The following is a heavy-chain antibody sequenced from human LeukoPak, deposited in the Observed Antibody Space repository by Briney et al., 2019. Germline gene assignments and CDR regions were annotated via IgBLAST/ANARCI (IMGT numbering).Heavy chain of an antibody. CDR3: ATRELLTMGYFDY. D-gene: IGHD1-26*01. CDR1: SYTFTSYG. J-gene: IGHJ4*02. Sequence: ASVKVSCKASSYTFTSYGINWVRQAPGKGLEWMGGFDPEDGETIYAQKFQGRVTMTEDTSTDTAYMELSSLRSEDTAVYYCATRELLTMGYFDYWGQGTLVTVSS. CDR2: FDPEDGET. V-gene: IGHV1-24*01.